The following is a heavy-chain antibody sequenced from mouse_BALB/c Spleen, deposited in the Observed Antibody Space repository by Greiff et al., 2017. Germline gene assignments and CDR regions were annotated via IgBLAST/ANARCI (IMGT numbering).Heavy chain of an antibody. Sequence: EVQLQQSGPELVKPGASVKMSCKASGYTFTDYNMYWVKQSHGKSLEWIGYIDPYNGGTSYNQKFKGKATLTVDTSSSTAFMHLNSLTSEDSAVYYCARRGNSGAPWFAYWGQGTLVTVSA. D-gene: IGHD2-1*01. CDR1: GYTFTDYN. CDR2: IDPYNGGT. V-gene: IGHV1S135*01. J-gene: IGHJ3*01. CDR3: ARRGNSGAPWFAY.